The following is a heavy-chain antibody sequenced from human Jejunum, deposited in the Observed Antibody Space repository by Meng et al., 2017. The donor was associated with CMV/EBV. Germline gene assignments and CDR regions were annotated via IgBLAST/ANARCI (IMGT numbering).Heavy chain of an antibody. D-gene: IGHD3-10*01. J-gene: IGHJ4*02. Sequence: QVQLVQSGAEVKKPGASVKVSCKASGSTFTGYYMHWVRQAPGQGLEWMGRINPNSGGTDYAQKFKGRVTMTRDTSISTAYMELSRLRSDDTAVYYCAREAYYFFSGCSYWGQGTMVTVSS. CDR3: AREAYYFFSGCSY. CDR1: GSTFTGYY. CDR2: INPNSGGT. V-gene: IGHV1-2*06.